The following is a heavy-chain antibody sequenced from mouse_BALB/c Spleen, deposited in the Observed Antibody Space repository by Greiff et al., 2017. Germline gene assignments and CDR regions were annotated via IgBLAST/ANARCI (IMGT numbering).Heavy chain of an antibody. V-gene: IGHV5-17*02. CDR2: ISSGSSTI. D-gene: IGHD1-1*01. CDR3: ASDNYYGSSRGYFDD. Sequence: EVKLVESGGGLVQPGGSRKLSCAASGFTFSSFGMHWVRQAPEKGLEWVAYISSGSSTIYYADTVKGRFTISRDNPKNTLFLQMTSLRSEDTAMYYCASDNYYGSSRGYFDDWGQGTTLTVSS. CDR1: GFTFSSFG. J-gene: IGHJ2*01.